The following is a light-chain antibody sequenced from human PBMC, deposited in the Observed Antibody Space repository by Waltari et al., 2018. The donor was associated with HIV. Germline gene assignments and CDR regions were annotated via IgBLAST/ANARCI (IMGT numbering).Light chain of an antibody. V-gene: IGLV2-23*01. Sequence: QSALTQPASVSGSPGQSITISCTGTSSDVGNYNLVSRYQQYPGKAPKLMIYEAVKRPSGGSNRISASKACSAAALTICGRQAEDEADYYCCAYGGSSTGVFGGGTKLTVL. CDR3: CAYGGSSTGV. CDR2: EAV. CDR1: SSDVGNYNL. J-gene: IGLJ3*02.